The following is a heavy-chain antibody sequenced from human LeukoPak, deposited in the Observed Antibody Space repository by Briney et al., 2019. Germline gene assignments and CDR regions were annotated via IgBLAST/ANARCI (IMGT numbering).Heavy chain of an antibody. J-gene: IGHJ4*02. CDR3: ARDRAGSYGDRTFDY. Sequence: GGSLRLSCAASGFTFYSYSMNWVRQAPGKGLEWVSSISSSSSYIYYADSVKGRFTISRDNAKNSLYLQMNSLRAEDTAVYYCARDRAGSYGDRTFDYWGQGTLVTVSS. D-gene: IGHD4-17*01. CDR1: GFTFYSYS. CDR2: ISSSSSYI. V-gene: IGHV3-21*01.